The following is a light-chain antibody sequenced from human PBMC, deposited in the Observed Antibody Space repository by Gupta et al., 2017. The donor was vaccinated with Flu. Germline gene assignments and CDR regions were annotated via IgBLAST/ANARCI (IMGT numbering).Light chain of an antibody. CDR3: QQYGTSTFT. CDR2: GTS. V-gene: IGKV3-20*01. Sequence: GTLSLSPGVIVTLFCRASMRVQSNELGWYQKKAGQAPMLLIFGTSRRATGISDRFSGSGSETDFTLTISRLEPEDFAVYYCQQYGTSTFTVGRGTKVEIK. CDR1: MRVQSNE. J-gene: IGKJ4*01.